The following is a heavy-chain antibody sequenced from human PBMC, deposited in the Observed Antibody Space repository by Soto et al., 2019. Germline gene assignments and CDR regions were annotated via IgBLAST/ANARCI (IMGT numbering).Heavy chain of an antibody. J-gene: IGHJ6*03. CDR1: GYPFTGCY. V-gene: IGHV1-2*04. CDR2: INPNSGGT. D-gene: IGHD6-13*01. CDR3: ARGIDGSSWNYYYMDV. Sequence: ASVKVSCKASGYPFTGCYMHRVLKAPGQGLEWMGWINPNSGGTNYAQKFQGWVTMTRDTSISTAYMELSRLRPDDTAVYYCARGIDGSSWNYYYMDVWGKGTTVTVSS.